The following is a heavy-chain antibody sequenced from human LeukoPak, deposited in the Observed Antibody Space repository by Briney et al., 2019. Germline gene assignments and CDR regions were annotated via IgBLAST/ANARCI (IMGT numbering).Heavy chain of an antibody. CDR1: GFTFSSYA. Sequence: PGGSLRLSCAASGFTFSSYAMSWVRQPPGKGLEWIGEINHSGSTNYNPSLKSRVTISVDTSKNQFSLKLSSVTAADTAVHYCAREALKGFDYWGQGTLVTVSS. D-gene: IGHD4/OR15-4a*01. V-gene: IGHV4-34*01. CDR3: AREALKGFDY. J-gene: IGHJ4*02. CDR2: INHSGST.